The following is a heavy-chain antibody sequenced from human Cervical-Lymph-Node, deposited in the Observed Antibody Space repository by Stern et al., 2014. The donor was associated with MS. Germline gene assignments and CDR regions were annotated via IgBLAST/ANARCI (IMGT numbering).Heavy chain of an antibody. J-gene: IGHJ6*02. Sequence: VQLEESGGGVVQPGRSLRLSCAASGFTFSSYGMHWVRQAPGKGLEWVTLISYDGSNEYYADSVKCRFTISRDNSKNTVYLQMNSLRPEDTAVYYCARPRRPYFFRGNHHYYGMDVWGQGTRVSVSS. CDR1: GFTFSSYG. V-gene: IGHV3-30*03. CDR3: ARPRRPYFFRGNHHYYGMDV. D-gene: IGHD2/OR15-2a*01. CDR2: ISYDGSNE.